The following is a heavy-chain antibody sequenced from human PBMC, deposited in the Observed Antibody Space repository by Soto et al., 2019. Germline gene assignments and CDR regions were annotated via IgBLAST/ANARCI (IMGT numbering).Heavy chain of an antibody. V-gene: IGHV4-59*08. D-gene: IGHD6-6*01. CDR2: IYYSGST. J-gene: IGHJ4*02. Sequence: SSETLSLTCTVSGGSISSYYWSWVRQPPGKGLEWIGYIYYSGSTNYNPSLKSRVTILMDTSKNQFSLKVRSVTAADTAVYYCARQRHASSSCHFDYWGQGTLVTVSS. CDR3: ARQRHASSSCHFDY. CDR1: GGSISSYY.